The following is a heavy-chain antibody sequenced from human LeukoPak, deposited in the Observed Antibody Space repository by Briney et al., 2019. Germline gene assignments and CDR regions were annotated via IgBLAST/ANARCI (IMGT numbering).Heavy chain of an antibody. CDR3: ARGGRGQAFDI. J-gene: IGHJ3*02. D-gene: IGHD1-26*01. CDR2: IYSNHST. V-gene: IGHV3-66*01. Sequence: GGSLRLSCAASGVTVSSNYMSWIRQAPGKGLEWVAVIYSNHSTYYADSVKGRFTISRDKSKNTLYLPMNSVSAEDTAVYYCARGGRGQAFDIWGQGTMVTVSS. CDR1: GVTVSSNY.